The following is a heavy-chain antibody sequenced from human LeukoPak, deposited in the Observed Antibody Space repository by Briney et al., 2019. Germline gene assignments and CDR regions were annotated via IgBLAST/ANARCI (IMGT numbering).Heavy chain of an antibody. J-gene: IGHJ5*02. D-gene: IGHD2-2*01. Sequence: SETLSLTCTVSGSISSYYWSWIRQPPGKGLEWIGYIYTSGSTNYNPSLKSRVTISVDTSKNQFSLDLSSVTAADTAVYYCARGVVPAAILGLNWFDPWGQGTLVTVSS. CDR3: ARGVVPAAILGLNWFDP. V-gene: IGHV4-4*09. CDR1: GSISSYY. CDR2: IYTSGST.